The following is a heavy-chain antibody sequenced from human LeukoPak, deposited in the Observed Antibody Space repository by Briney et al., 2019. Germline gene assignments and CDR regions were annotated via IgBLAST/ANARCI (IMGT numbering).Heavy chain of an antibody. CDR2: IYTSGST. Sequence: SETLSPTCTVSGGSISSYYWSWIRQPAGKGLEWIGRIYTSGSTNYNPSLKSRVTISVDKSKNQFSLKLSSVTAADTAVYYCARERSYDFWSGHEYRYNWFDPWGQGTLVTVSS. CDR3: ARERSYDFWSGHEYRYNWFDP. J-gene: IGHJ5*02. D-gene: IGHD3-3*01. CDR1: GGSISSYY. V-gene: IGHV4-4*07.